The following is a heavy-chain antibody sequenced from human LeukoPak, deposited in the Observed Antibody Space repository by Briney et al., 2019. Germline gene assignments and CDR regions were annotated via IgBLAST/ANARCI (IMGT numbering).Heavy chain of an antibody. CDR3: ARWGYYDSSGYYCEAFDI. CDR1: GYTFTSYY. Sequence: ASVKVSCKSSGYTFTSYYMYWVRQAPGQGLEWMGIINPSGGSTSYAQKFQGRVTMTRDTSTSTVYMELSSLRSEDTAVYYCARWGYYDSSGYYCEAFDIWGQGTMVTVSS. V-gene: IGHV1-46*01. CDR2: INPSGGST. J-gene: IGHJ3*02. D-gene: IGHD3-22*01.